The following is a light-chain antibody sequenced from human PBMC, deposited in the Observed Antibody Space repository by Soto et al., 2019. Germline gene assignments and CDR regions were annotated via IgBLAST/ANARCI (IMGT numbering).Light chain of an antibody. CDR2: DVS. CDR1: SSDVGGYNY. CDR3: CSYAGSYTYV. J-gene: IGLJ1*01. V-gene: IGLV2-11*01. Sequence: QSALTLPRSVSGSPGQSVTISCTGTSSDVGGYNYVSWYQQHPGKAPKLMIYDVSKRPSGVPDRFSGSKSGNTASLTISGLQAEYAAYYYVCSYAGSYTYVFGPGTKVTVL.